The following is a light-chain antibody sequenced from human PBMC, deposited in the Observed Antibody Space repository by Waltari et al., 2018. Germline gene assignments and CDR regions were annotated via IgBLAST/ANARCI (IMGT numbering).Light chain of an antibody. V-gene: IGLV2-14*03. CDR3: NSYSHSGTLVV. J-gene: IGLJ2*01. CDR1: NSDVGGYNY. Sequence: QSALTQPASVSGSPGQSITIPCTGTNSDVGGYNYVSWYQQHPGKVPKLMIYDVSNRPSGISNRFSGSKSGNTASLTISGLQAEDEADYYCNSYSHSGTLVVFGGGTKLTVL. CDR2: DVS.